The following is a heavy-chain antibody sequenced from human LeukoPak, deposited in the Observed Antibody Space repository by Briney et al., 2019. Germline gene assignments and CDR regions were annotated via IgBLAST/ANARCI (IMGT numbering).Heavy chain of an antibody. CDR1: GFSFSGYG. CDR3: ARVWKVVGLRAFDI. Sequence: GGSLRLSCAASGFSFSGYGMHWVRQAPGKGLEWVAMIYYDGSNKYYADSVRGRFTISRDNSKNTVYLQMNSLRAEDTAVYYCARVWKVVGLRAFDIWGQGTMVTVSS. D-gene: IGHD2-2*01. V-gene: IGHV3-33*01. CDR2: IYYDGSNK. J-gene: IGHJ3*02.